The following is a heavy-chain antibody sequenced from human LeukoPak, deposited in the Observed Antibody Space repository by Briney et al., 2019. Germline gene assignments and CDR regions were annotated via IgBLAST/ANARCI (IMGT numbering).Heavy chain of an antibody. J-gene: IGHJ1*01. D-gene: IGHD4-11*01. Sequence: SETLSLACTVSGVSISTSCWSWIRQSPGRGLEWVGYRCDDGRDLYNPSLRSRVSRVTISVDASEKQFSLSLRSVTAADTAMYYCARTTRVTPDGRAEYFEDWGQGTLVIVSS. CDR1: GVSISTSC. V-gene: IGHV4-59*03. CDR3: ARTTRVTPDGRAEYFED. CDR2: RCDDGRD.